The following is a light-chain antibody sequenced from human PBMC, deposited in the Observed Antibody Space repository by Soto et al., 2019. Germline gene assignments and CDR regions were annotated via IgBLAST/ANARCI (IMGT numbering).Light chain of an antibody. CDR1: TGTVTSSHY. CDR3: LLFFTDAHSV. J-gene: IGLJ2*01. V-gene: IGLV7-46*01. Sequence: QAVVTQEPSLTVSPGGTVTLTCGSSTGTVTSSHYPYWFQQKPGQAPRTLIYDTTNRHSWTPARFSGSLLGGKAALTLSGAQPEDEAEYYCLLFFTDAHSVFGGGTQLTVL. CDR2: DTT.